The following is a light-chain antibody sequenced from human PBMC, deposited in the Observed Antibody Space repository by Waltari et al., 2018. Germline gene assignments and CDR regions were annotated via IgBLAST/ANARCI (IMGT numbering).Light chain of an antibody. J-gene: IGKJ1*01. CDR2: KVS. Sequence: VVMTQSPLSLPVTLGQPASISCKSSLSLVHSDGNTYLNWFQQRPGQSPRRLFYKVSDRDSGVPDRFSGSGSGTDFTLKISRVEAEDVGVYYCMQGTHWPRTFGQGTKVEIK. CDR3: MQGTHWPRT. V-gene: IGKV2-30*02. CDR1: LSLVHSDGNTY.